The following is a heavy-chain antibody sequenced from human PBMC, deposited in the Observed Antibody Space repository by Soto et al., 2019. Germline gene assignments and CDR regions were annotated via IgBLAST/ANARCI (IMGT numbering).Heavy chain of an antibody. CDR2: IYYSGST. Sequence: PSETLSLTCTVSGGSISSGGYYWSWIRQHPGKGLEWIGYIYYSGSTYYNPSLKSRVTISVDTSKNQFSLKLSSVTAADTAVYYFAGGGGATRVYDAFDIWGQGTMVTVSS. CDR3: AGGGGATRVYDAFDI. V-gene: IGHV4-31*03. CDR1: GGSISSGGYY. J-gene: IGHJ3*02. D-gene: IGHD5-12*01.